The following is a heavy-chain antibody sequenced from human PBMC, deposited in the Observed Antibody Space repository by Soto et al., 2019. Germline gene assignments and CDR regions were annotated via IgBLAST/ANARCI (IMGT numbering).Heavy chain of an antibody. D-gene: IGHD6-19*01. CDR2: ISGGGGNT. CDR3: EKDRVAGGRFSGIAVAGIPS. CDR1: GFTFSSYA. Sequence: EVQLLESGGGLVQPGGSLRLSCAASGFTFSSYAMSWVRQTPGKGLEWVSGISGGGGNTYYADSVTGRFTVSRDNSRNTLYLQMNSLSDADTAIYYCEKDRVAGGRFSGIAVAGIPSWGQGTLVTVSS. J-gene: IGHJ5*02. V-gene: IGHV3-23*01.